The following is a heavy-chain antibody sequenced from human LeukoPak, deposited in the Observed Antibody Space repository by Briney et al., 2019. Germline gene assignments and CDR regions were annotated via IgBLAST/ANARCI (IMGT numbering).Heavy chain of an antibody. V-gene: IGHV5-51*01. CDR1: GYSFTSYW. D-gene: IGHD6-13*01. J-gene: IGHJ4*02. CDR3: ARLASGYKYPGPYSSSWYLFSD. CDR2: IYPGDSDT. Sequence: GESLKISCKGSGYSFTSYWIGWVRQMPGKGLEWMGIIYPGDSDTRYSPSFQGQVTISADKSISTAYLQWSSLKASDTAMYYCARLASGYKYPGPYSSSWYLFSDWGQGTLVTVSS.